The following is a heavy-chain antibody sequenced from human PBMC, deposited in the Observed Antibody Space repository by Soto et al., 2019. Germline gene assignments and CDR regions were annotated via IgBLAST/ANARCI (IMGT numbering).Heavy chain of an antibody. D-gene: IGHD2-2*03. J-gene: IGHJ4*02. V-gene: IGHV4-34*01. CDR1: GGSFSGYY. CDR2: INHSVST. Sequence: SETLSLTCAVYGGSFSGYYWSWIRQPPGKGLEWIGEINHSVSTNYNPSLKSRVTISVDTSKNHFSLKLISVTTADTAVYFCAREGNLGRWIQPLDSWGQGTLVTVS. CDR3: AREGNLGRWIQPLDS.